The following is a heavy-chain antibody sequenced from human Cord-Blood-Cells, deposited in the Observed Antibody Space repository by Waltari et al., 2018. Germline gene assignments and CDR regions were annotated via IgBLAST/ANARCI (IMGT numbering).Heavy chain of an antibody. Sequence: QVTLKESGPVLVKPTETLTLTCTVSGFSLSTARMGVSWILQPPGTALEWLAPLFSNDEKSYSTSLKSRLTISKDTSKSQVVLTMTNMDPVDTATYYCARGFLETGGRYYFDYWGQGTLVTVSS. CDR3: ARGFLETGGRYYFDY. CDR1: GFSLSTARMG. J-gene: IGHJ4*02. CDR2: LFSNDEK. V-gene: IGHV2-26*01. D-gene: IGHD3-16*01.